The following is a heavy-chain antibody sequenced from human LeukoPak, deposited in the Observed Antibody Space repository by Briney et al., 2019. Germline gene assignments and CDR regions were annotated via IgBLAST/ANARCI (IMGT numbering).Heavy chain of an antibody. CDR3: AREGTLTAFDI. D-gene: IGHD1-1*01. CDR1: GFTFSSYS. Sequence: GGSLRLSCAASGFTFSSYSMNWVRQAPGKGLEWVSSISSSSSYIYYADSVKGRFTIHRDNAKNSLYQQMNSLRAEDTAVYYCAREGTLTAFDIWGQGTMVTVSS. V-gene: IGHV3-21*01. J-gene: IGHJ3*02. CDR2: ISSSSSYI.